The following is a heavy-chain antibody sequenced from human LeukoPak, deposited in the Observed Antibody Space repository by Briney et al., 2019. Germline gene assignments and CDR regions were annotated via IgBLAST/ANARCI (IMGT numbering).Heavy chain of an antibody. V-gene: IGHV3-64D*09. Sequence: PGGSLRLSCAASGFTFSSYAMSWVRQVPGKGLEYFSAISTNGGSTYYADSVKGRSTISRDNSKNTLYLQMSSLRAEDTAVYYCVKGYCSSGNCFSRTMYYFDYWGQGTLVTVSS. CDR2: ISTNGGST. J-gene: IGHJ4*02. CDR1: GFTFSSYA. CDR3: VKGYCSSGNCFSRTMYYFDY. D-gene: IGHD2-15*01.